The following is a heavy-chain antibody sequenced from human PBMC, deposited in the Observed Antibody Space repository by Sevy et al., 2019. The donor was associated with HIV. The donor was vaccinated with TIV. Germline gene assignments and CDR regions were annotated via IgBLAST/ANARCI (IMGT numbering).Heavy chain of an antibody. CDR1: DGSFSGYY. CDR3: VRSPPVVVVPGAPSWFDP. J-gene: IGHJ5*02. D-gene: IGHD2-2*01. Sequence: KQSQTLSLTCAVHDGSFSGYYWNWIRQLPGKGLEWIGEINESGITYYNPSLKSRVTISVDTSKKQFSLKLNSVTAVDSAVYFCVRSPPVVVVPGAPSWFDPWGQGTLVTVSS. V-gene: IGHV4-34*01. CDR2: INESGIT.